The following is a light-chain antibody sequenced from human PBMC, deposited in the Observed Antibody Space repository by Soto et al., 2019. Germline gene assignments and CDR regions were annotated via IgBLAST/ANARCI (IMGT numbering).Light chain of an antibody. J-gene: IGKJ5*01. CDR1: QGISHW. Sequence: DIKMNQSPSSVSAPVGDGVTITARASQGISHWLAWYQQKPGKAPNLLIYAASHLQNGVPSRFSGSASGTDFTLAISNLQPEDSGTYYCQQASSFPLTFGQGTRLE. V-gene: IGKV1-12*01. CDR3: QQASSFPLT. CDR2: AAS.